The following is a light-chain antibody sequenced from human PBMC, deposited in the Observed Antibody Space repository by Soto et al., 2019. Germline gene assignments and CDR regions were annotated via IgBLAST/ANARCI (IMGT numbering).Light chain of an antibody. CDR3: QQYGSSPGT. CDR2: GAT. Sequence: EIVLTQSPGTLSLSPGERVTLSCRASQSVSSSYLAWYQQKPGQAPRLLIYGATNRATGIPDRFSGSGSGTDFTLTISRLEPEDFAVYYCQQYGSSPGTFGQGTKVEIK. V-gene: IGKV3-20*01. CDR1: QSVSSSY. J-gene: IGKJ1*01.